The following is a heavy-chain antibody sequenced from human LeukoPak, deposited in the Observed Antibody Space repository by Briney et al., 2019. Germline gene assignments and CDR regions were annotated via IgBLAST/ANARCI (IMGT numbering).Heavy chain of an antibody. J-gene: IGHJ4*02. Sequence: PGGSLRLSCAASGFTFSNYAMTWVRQAPGKGLEWVSAVSAGGGDTYYADSVKGRFTFSRDNSKSTLYLQMNSLRAEDTAVYYCAKDYCTGTNCYGDYWGQGTLVTVSS. V-gene: IGHV3-23*01. D-gene: IGHD2-2*01. CDR3: AKDYCTGTNCYGDY. CDR2: VSAGGGDT. CDR1: GFTFSNYA.